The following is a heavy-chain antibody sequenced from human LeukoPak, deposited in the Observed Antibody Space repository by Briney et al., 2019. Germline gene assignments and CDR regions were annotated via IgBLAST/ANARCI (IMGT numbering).Heavy chain of an antibody. Sequence: GASVKVSCKASGYAFTSYGISWVRQAPGQGLEWMGWISAYNGNTNYAQKLQGRVTMTTDTSTSTAYMELRSLRSDDTAVYYCARSAGWGGSYWPRDYWGQGTLVTVSS. CDR1: GYAFTSYG. D-gene: IGHD1-26*01. CDR2: ISAYNGNT. CDR3: ARSAGWGGSYWPRDY. J-gene: IGHJ4*02. V-gene: IGHV1-18*01.